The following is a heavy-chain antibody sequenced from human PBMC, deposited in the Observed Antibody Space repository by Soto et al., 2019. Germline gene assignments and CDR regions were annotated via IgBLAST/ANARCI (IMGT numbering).Heavy chain of an antibody. J-gene: IGHJ5*02. V-gene: IGHV4-31*03. D-gene: IGHD5-12*01. CDR2: IYYSGST. CDR3: ARVHIVATPPWSVAAAGIGDWFDP. Sequence: SETLFLTCTLSGGSISSGGYYWSWIRQHPGKGLEWIGYIYYSGSTYYNPSLKSRVTISVDTSKNQFSLKLSSVTAADTAVYYCARVHIVATPPWSVAAAGIGDWFDPWGQGTLVTVSS. CDR1: GGSISSGGYY.